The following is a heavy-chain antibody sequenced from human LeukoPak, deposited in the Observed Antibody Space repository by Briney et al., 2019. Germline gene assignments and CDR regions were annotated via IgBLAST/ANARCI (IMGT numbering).Heavy chain of an antibody. V-gene: IGHV3-7*01. D-gene: IGHD6-6*01. CDR2: IKQDGSEK. J-gene: IGHJ4*02. Sequence: AGGSLRLSCAASGLTFSRYWMSWVRQAPGKGLEWVANIKQDGSEKYYVDSVKGRFTISRDNAKNSLYLQMNTLRAEDTAVYYCARDVYSSSSFDCWGQGTLVTVSS. CDR3: ARDVYSSSSFDC. CDR1: GLTFSRYW.